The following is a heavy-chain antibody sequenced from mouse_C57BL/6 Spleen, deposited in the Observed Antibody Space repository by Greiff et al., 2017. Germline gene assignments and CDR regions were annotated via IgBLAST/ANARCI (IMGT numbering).Heavy chain of an antibody. D-gene: IGHD1-1*01. Sequence: EVQVVESGPGMVKPSQSLSLTCTVTGYSITSGYDWHWIRHFPGNKLEWMGYISYSGSPNYNPSPKSRISITHATSKNHFFLKWKSETTEDTATYYCARGIYYYGTGAMDYWGQGTSVTVSS. V-gene: IGHV3-1*01. CDR2: ISYSGSP. J-gene: IGHJ4*01. CDR1: GYSITSGYD. CDR3: ARGIYYYGTGAMDY.